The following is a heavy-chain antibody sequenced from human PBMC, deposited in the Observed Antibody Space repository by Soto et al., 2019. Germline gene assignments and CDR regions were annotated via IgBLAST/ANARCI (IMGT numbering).Heavy chain of an antibody. CDR2: MYAGGDT. D-gene: IGHD2-21*01. Sequence: GGSPRRFSVASGRSVSDNYIGSVRQAPGRGLERASVMYAGGDTHYADSVKGRFHISRDKSENTLYLQMNSLRDEDTGVYFCVSRIPSWVFDYWGPGTLVTVSS. J-gene: IGHJ4*01. CDR1: GRSVSDNY. CDR3: VSRIPSWVFDY. V-gene: IGHV3-53*01.